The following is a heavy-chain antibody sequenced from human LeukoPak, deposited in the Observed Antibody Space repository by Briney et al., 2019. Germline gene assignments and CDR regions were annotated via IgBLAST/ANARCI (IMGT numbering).Heavy chain of an antibody. CDR1: GFTFSSYA. J-gene: IGHJ4*02. CDR2: ISGSGGST. V-gene: IGHV3-23*01. D-gene: IGHD2-15*01. CDR3: AKGWWTTKYYFDY. Sequence: GGSLRLSCAASGFTFSSYAMSWVRQAPGKGLERVSAISGSGGSTYYADSVKGRFTSSRDNSKNTLYLQMNSLRAEDTAVYYCAKGWWTTKYYFDYWGQGTLVTVSS.